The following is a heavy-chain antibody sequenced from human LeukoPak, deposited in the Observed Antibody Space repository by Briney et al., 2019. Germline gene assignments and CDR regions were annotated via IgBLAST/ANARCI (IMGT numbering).Heavy chain of an antibody. CDR3: ARETVAGILKT. Sequence: WETLSLTCAVTGNSITSNYYWGWIRQPPGKGLEWIGYIYYSGSTNYNPSLKSRVTISVDTSKNQFSLKLSSVTAADTAVYYCARETVAGILKTWGQGTLVTVSS. V-gene: IGHV4-59*01. J-gene: IGHJ5*02. CDR1: GNSITSNYY. D-gene: IGHD6-19*01. CDR2: IYYSGST.